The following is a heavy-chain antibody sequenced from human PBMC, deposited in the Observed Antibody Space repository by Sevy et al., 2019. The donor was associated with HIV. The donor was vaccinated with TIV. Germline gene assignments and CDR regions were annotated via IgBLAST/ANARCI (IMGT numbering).Heavy chain of an antibody. Sequence: ASVKVSCKASGYNFIFYAVHWVRQAPGQSLEWMGWINPGNGITKYSQNFQGRVTITRDTSANSTYIELASLTSEDTSVYYCAREVEGALKYFDTWGKGTLVTVSS. CDR1: GYNFIFYA. D-gene: IGHD1-1*01. J-gene: IGHJ5*02. V-gene: IGHV1-3*01. CDR3: AREVEGALKYFDT. CDR2: INPGNGIT.